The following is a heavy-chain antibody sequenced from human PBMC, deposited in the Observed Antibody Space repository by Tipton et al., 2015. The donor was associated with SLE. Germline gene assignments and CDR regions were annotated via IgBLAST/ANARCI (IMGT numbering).Heavy chain of an antibody. V-gene: IGHV3-48*03. CDR1: GFTFETYE. J-gene: IGHJ3*01. D-gene: IGHD6-19*01. Sequence: SLRLSCAASGFTFETYEMNWVRQAPGKGLQWISYSDSSGEITTYAASVKGRFTISRDNSKNTLSLQMNSLRAEDTAVYYCARGGSGWYEGDGFDVWGQGTMVRVSS. CDR2: SDSSGEIT. CDR3: ARGGSGWYEGDGFDV.